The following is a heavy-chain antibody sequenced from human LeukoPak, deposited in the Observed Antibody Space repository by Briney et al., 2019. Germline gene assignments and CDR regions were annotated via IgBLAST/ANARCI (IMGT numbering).Heavy chain of an antibody. CDR3: AREFFYYDSSGYYRGANWFDP. CDR1: GYTFTSYA. J-gene: IGHJ5*02. D-gene: IGHD3-22*01. CDR2: INVGNGNT. Sequence: ASVKVSCKASGYTFTSYAMHWVRQAPGQRLEWMGWINVGNGNTKYSQEFQGKVTITRDTSASTAYMELSSLRSEDMAVYYCAREFFYYDSSGYYRGANWFDPWGQGTLVTISS. V-gene: IGHV1-3*03.